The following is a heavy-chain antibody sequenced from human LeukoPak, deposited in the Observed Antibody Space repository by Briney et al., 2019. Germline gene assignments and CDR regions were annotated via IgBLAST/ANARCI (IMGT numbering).Heavy chain of an antibody. J-gene: IGHJ3*02. D-gene: IGHD3-10*01. Sequence: PGGSLRLSCAASGFTFSSYEMNWVRQAPGKGLEWVSHISSSDSKTYYADSVKGRFTISRDNAKNSLYLQMNSLSAEDTAVYYSAREGTYYHGGSPYEDAFDIWGLGTMVTVSS. V-gene: IGHV3-48*03. CDR3: AREGTYYHGGSPYEDAFDI. CDR1: GFTFSSYE. CDR2: ISSSDSKT.